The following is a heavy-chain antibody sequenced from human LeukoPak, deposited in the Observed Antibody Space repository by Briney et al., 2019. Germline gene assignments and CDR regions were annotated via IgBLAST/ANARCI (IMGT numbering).Heavy chain of an antibody. CDR2: IYYSGST. Sequence: SETLSLTCTVSGGSISTSSYYWGWVRQPPGKGLEWIGNIYYSGSTYYNPSLKSRVTISVDTSKNQFSLKLNSVTAADTAVYYCTRDYDYWGQGTLVTVSS. J-gene: IGHJ4*02. CDR3: TRDYDY. V-gene: IGHV4-39*07. CDR1: GGSISTSSYY.